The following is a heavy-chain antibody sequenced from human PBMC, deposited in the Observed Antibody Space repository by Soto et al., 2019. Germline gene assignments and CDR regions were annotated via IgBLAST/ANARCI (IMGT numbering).Heavy chain of an antibody. V-gene: IGHV3-30*04. CDR1: VLSFSSYS. D-gene: IGHD6-13*01. Sequence: GPLRLSCAASVLSFSSYSMHWVRQAPGKGLEWVAVISYDGSNKYYADSVKGRFTITRDSSKNTVSLQMNSLRLEDTAVYYCARAPPRGIAAPGTWGSGMDVWGQGTTVPSP. CDR3: ARAPPRGIAAPGTWGSGMDV. J-gene: IGHJ6*02. CDR2: ISYDGSNK.